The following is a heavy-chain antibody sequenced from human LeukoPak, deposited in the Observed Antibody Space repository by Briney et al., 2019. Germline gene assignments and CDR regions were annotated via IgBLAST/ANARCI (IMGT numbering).Heavy chain of an antibody. CDR1: GFTFSSYG. D-gene: IGHD3-10*01. V-gene: IGHV3-30*18. J-gene: IGHJ4*02. CDR2: ISYDGSYK. Sequence: GGSLRLSCAASGFTFSSYGMHWVRQAPGKGLEWVAVISYDGSYKYYTDSAKGRFTISRDNSKNTLYLQMNSLRAEDMAVYHCAKDRGVRSTLDYWGQGTLVTVSS. CDR3: AKDRGVRSTLDY.